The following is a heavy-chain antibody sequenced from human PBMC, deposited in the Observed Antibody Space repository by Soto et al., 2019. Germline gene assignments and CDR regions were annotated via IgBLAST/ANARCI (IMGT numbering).Heavy chain of an antibody. D-gene: IGHD3-16*01. CDR3: ARTAPMDAGDKYYYDF. V-gene: IGHV1-69*01. CDR2: IIPFFGTA. CDR1: GGTFSTFG. Sequence: QVQLVQSGAEVKKTGSSVKVSCKTSGGTFSTFGISWVRQAPGQGLEWMGGIIPFFGTAEYSQKFEDRITITADESTNTVYMDLRSLTSEDTAKYYCARTAPMDAGDKYYYDFWGQGALVTVSS. J-gene: IGHJ4*02.